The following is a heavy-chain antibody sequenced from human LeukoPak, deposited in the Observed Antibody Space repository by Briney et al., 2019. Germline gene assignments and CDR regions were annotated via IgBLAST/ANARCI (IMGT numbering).Heavy chain of an antibody. CDR1: GFTFSSYW. CDR2: IKQDGSEK. J-gene: IGHJ4*02. D-gene: IGHD4-17*01. Sequence: PGGSLRLFCAASGFTFSSYWMSWVRQSPGKGLEWVANIKQDGSEKYYVDSVKGRFTISRDNAKNSLYLQMNSLRAEDTAAYYCAREHDYGDYVTEYYFDYWGQGTLVTVSS. V-gene: IGHV3-7*03. CDR3: AREHDYGDYVTEYYFDY.